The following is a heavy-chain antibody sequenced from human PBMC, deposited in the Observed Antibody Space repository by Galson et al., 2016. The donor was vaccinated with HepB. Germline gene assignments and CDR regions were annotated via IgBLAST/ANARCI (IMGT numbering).Heavy chain of an antibody. D-gene: IGHD2-2*01. J-gene: IGHJ4*02. CDR2: IYYSGST. V-gene: IGHV4-31*03. Sequence: TLSLTCTVSGGAISSDGDYWSWIRHHPGTGLEWIGYIYYSGSTYYTPSLKSRVTISVDTSKNQFSLRLSSVTAADTAVYYCASGSYQFVYYWGQGTLVTVSS. CDR1: GGAISSDGDY. CDR3: ASGSYQFVYY.